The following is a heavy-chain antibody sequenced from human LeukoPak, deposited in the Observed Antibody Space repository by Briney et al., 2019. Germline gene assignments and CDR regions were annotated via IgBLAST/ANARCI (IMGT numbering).Heavy chain of an antibody. D-gene: IGHD2-15*01. V-gene: IGHV4-31*03. CDR3: ARVPLIYCSGGSCYLGGYFDY. Sequence: SQTLSLTCTVSGGSISSGGYYWSWIRQHPGKGLERIGYIYYSGSTYYNPSLKSRVTITVDTSKNQFSLKLSSVTAADTAVYYCARVPLIYCSGGSCYLGGYFDYWGQGTLLTVSS. CDR2: IYYSGST. J-gene: IGHJ4*02. CDR1: GGSISSGGYY.